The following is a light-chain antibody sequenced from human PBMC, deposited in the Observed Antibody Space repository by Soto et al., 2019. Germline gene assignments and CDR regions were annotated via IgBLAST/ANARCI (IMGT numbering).Light chain of an antibody. CDR2: GAS. CDR1: QSVSNY. CDR3: QHYNNWPPGRT. V-gene: IGKV3-15*01. Sequence: EIVMTQSPATLSLSPGERAILSCRASQSVSNYLAWYQQKPGQAPRLLIYGASTRATGIPARFSGSGSGTEFTLTISSLQSEDSALYYCQHYNNWPPGRTFGQGTKVDIK. J-gene: IGKJ1*01.